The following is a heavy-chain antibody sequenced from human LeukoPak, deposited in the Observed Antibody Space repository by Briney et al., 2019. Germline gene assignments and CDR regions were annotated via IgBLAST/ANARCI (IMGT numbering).Heavy chain of an antibody. J-gene: IGHJ3*02. D-gene: IGHD3-10*01. V-gene: IGHV3-74*01. Sequence: GGSLRLSCAASGFTFSSYWMHWVRQAPGKGLVWVSRINSVGSSTSYADSVKDRFTISRDNAKNTLYLQMNSLRAEDTAVYYCARDRGSDAFDIWGQGTMVTVSS. CDR1: GFTFSSYW. CDR2: INSVGSST. CDR3: ARDRGSDAFDI.